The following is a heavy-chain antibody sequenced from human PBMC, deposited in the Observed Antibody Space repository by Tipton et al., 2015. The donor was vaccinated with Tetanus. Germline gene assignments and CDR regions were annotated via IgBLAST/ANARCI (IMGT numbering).Heavy chain of an antibody. CDR3: ARDLYVAARPRLTHYYYGMDV. V-gene: IGHV1-18*04. D-gene: IGHD6-6*01. J-gene: IGHJ6*02. CDR1: GYTFTSYG. Sequence: QVQLVQSGAEVKKPGASVKVSCKASGYTFTSYGISWVRQAPRPALECIGWISAYNGNTNYAQKLQGRVTMTTDTSTSTAYMELRGLRSDDTAVYHCARDLYVAARPRLTHYYYGMDVWGQGTTVTVSS. CDR2: ISAYNGNT.